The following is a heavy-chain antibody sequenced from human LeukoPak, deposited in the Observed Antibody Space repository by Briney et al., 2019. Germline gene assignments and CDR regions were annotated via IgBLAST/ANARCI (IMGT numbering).Heavy chain of an antibody. V-gene: IGHV4-59*08. CDR1: GGSISSYY. CDR3: ARHYYYSYYYMDV. J-gene: IGHJ6*03. Sequence: SETLSLTCTVSGGSISSYYWSWIRQPPGKGLEWIGYIYYSGSTNYNPSLKSRVTISGDTTKNQFSLKLSSATAADTAVYYCARHYYYSYYYMDVRGKGTTVTVSS. CDR2: IYYSGST.